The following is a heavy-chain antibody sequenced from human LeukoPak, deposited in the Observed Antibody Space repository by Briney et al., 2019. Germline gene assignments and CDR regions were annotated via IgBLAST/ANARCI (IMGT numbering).Heavy chain of an antibody. Sequence: ASVKVSCKASGYTFTSYGISWVRQAPGQGLEWMGWISAYNGNTNYAQKLQGRFTMTTDTSTTTAYMELRNLRLDDTAVYYCARDHTSSSQLFDYWGQGTLVTVSS. J-gene: IGHJ4*02. CDR3: ARDHTSSSQLFDY. CDR2: ISAYNGNT. D-gene: IGHD2-2*01. V-gene: IGHV1-18*01. CDR1: GYTFTSYG.